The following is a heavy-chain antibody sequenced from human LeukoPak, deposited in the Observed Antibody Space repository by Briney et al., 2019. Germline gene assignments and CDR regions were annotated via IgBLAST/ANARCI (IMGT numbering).Heavy chain of an antibody. Sequence: KTSETLSLTCTVSGGSISSNSYYWGWIRQPPGKGLEWIGSIYYSGSTNYNPSLKSRVTISVDTSKNQFSLKLSSVTAADTAVYYCARSLPYCSSTSCYYYYMDVWGKGTTVTVSS. J-gene: IGHJ6*03. D-gene: IGHD2-2*01. CDR3: ARSLPYCSSTSCYYYYMDV. CDR2: IYYSGST. CDR1: GGSISSNSYY. V-gene: IGHV4-39*07.